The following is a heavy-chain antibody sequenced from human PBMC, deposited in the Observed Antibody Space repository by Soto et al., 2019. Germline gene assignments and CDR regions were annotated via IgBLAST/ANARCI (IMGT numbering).Heavy chain of an antibody. V-gene: IGHV1-24*01. J-gene: IGHJ5*02. CDR3: ATEVLGYCSGGSCNWFDP. D-gene: IGHD2-15*01. CDR1: GYTLTELS. CDR2: FDPEDGET. Sequence: ASVKVSCKVSGYTLTELSMHCVRQAPGKGLEWMGGFDPEDGETIYAQKFQGRVTMTEDTSTDTAYMELSSLRSEDTAVYYCATEVLGYCSGGSCNWFDPWGQGTLVTVSS.